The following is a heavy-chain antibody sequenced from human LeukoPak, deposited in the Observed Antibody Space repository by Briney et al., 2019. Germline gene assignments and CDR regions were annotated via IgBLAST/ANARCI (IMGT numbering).Heavy chain of an antibody. CDR1: GGSINGYY. Sequence: PWETLTLTCAAYGGSINGYYLSWIRQTPGKGLEWVGEIHYTGATSYNPSLKSRATISTDTSKKQFSLRLSSVTAADTAVYFCARGNILTGYCFDFWGEGALVTVSS. CDR3: ARGNILTGYCFDF. J-gene: IGHJ4*02. D-gene: IGHD3-9*01. CDR2: IHYTGAT. V-gene: IGHV4-34*01.